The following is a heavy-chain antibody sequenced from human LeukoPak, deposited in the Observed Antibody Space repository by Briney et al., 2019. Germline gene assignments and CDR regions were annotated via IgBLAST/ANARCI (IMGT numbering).Heavy chain of an antibody. V-gene: IGHV4-59*01. CDR2: IYYSGST. CDR1: GGSISSYY. CDR3: ARAPGADKTAMGILGFDY. D-gene: IGHD5-18*01. J-gene: IGHJ4*02. Sequence: PSETLSLTCTVSGGSISSYYWSWIRQPPGKGLEWIGYIYYSGSTNYNPSLKSRVTISVDTSRNQFSLKLSSVTAADTAVYYCARAPGADKTAMGILGFDYWGQGTLVTVSS.